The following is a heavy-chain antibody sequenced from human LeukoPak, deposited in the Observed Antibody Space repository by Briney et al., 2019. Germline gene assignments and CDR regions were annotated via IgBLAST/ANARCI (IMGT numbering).Heavy chain of an antibody. CDR2: INPNSGGT. CDR1: GYTFTGYY. CDR3: ARDGPDCSSTSCYPHNWFDP. Sequence: ASVKVSCKASGYTFTGYYMHWVRQAPGQGLEWMGRINPNSGGTNYAQKFQGRVTMTRDTSISTAYMELSRLRSDDTAVYYCARDGPDCSSTSCYPHNWFDPWGQGTLVTVSS. J-gene: IGHJ5*02. V-gene: IGHV1-2*06. D-gene: IGHD2-2*01.